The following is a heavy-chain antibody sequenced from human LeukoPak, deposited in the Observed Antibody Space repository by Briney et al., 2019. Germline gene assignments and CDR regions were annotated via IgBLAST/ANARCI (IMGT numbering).Heavy chain of an antibody. J-gene: IGHJ6*03. CDR3: ARDAEYRSGWPGYYYMDV. D-gene: IGHD6-19*01. Sequence: GWSLRLSCAVCGFTFRSYWLIRVRQDPGERREGVAGIRQDATEKYYVLSVKGRLTISRDNTKNSLYLLMNSTSSDHPTAYYGARDAEYRSGWPGYYYMDVWGKGTTVTVSS. CDR2: IRQDATEK. V-gene: IGHV3-7*01. CDR1: GFTFRSYW.